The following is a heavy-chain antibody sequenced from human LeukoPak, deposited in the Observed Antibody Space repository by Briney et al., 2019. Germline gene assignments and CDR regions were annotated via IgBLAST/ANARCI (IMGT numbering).Heavy chain of an antibody. CDR3: AISLAVAGPSVDY. J-gene: IGHJ4*02. CDR1: GFTFISYG. Sequence: PGGSLRLSCAASGFTFISYGMHWVRQAPGKGLEWVAFIRYDGSNKYYADSVKGRFTISRDNSKNTLYLQMNSLRAEDTAVYYCAISLAVAGPSVDYWGQGTVVTVSS. V-gene: IGHV3-30*02. CDR2: IRYDGSNK. D-gene: IGHD6-19*01.